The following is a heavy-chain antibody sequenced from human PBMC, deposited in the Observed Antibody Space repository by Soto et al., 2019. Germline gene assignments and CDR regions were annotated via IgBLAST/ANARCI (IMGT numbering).Heavy chain of an antibody. J-gene: IGHJ3*02. CDR2: LYGGGST. Sequence: EVQLVETGGGLIQPGGSLRLSCAASGLIVSTNYMNWVRQAPGKGLEWVSVLYGGGSTHYAGSVKGRFIITRDNSKNTLYLQMNGMGAEDTAVYYCARDRRGDEGDAFDIWGHGTLVTVSS. CDR3: ARDRRGDEGDAFDI. V-gene: IGHV3-53*02. D-gene: IGHD3-10*01. CDR1: GLIVSTNY.